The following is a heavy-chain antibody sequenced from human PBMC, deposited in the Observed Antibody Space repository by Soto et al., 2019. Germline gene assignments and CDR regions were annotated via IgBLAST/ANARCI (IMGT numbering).Heavy chain of an antibody. CDR2: ISAYNGNR. CDR1: GYTFTSYG. Sequence: ASVKVSCKASGYTFTSYGISWGRQAPGQGLEWMGWISAYNGNRNYVQKLQGRVTMTTDTSTSTAYMELRSLRSDDTAVYYCARLYCISTICYLGMDVWGQGTTVTVSS. D-gene: IGHD2-2*01. V-gene: IGHV1-18*01. J-gene: IGHJ6*02. CDR3: ARLYCISTICYLGMDV.